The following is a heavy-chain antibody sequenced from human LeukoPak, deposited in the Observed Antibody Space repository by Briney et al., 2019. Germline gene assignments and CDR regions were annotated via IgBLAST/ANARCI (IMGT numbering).Heavy chain of an antibody. V-gene: IGHV3-23*01. CDR2: ISGSGGST. D-gene: IGHD4-17*01. J-gene: IGHJ3*02. CDR1: GFTFSSYA. CDR3: AKGDGDYDAFDI. Sequence: GGSLRLSCAASGFTFSSYAMSWVRQAPGKGLEWVSAISGSGGSTYYADSVKGRFTISSDNSKNTLYLQMNSLRAEDTAVYYCAKGDGDYDAFDIWGQGTMVTVSS.